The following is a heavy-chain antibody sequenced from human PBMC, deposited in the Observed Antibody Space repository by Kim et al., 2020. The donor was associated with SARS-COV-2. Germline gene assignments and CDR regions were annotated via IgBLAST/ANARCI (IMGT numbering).Heavy chain of an antibody. CDR1: GFTFSSYA. V-gene: IGHV3-30*09. CDR2: RDGDGSST. J-gene: IGHJ4*02. D-gene: IGHD3-16*01. CDR3: ARDSNGFNVWGDTENVRWVLGYFDY. Sequence: GGSLRLSCASSGFTFSSYAMHWFLSDLGRGRVWCTGRDGDGSSTITEASVQGWFAVTSENSKNTLYLKMNSLRAEATAVYYGARDSNGFNVWGDTENVRWVLGYFDYWGQGHLVTVSS.